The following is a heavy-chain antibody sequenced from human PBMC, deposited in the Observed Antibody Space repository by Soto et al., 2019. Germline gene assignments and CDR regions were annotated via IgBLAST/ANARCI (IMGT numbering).Heavy chain of an antibody. V-gene: IGHV1-69*02. J-gene: IGHJ5*02. Sequence: SVKVSCKASGGTFSSYTISWVRQAPGQGLEWMGRIIPILGIANYAQKFQGRVTITADKSTSTAYMELSSLRSEDTAVYYCARGADILTGANWFDPWGQGTLVTVSS. CDR3: ARGADILTGANWFDP. D-gene: IGHD3-9*01. CDR2: IIPILGIA. CDR1: GGTFSSYT.